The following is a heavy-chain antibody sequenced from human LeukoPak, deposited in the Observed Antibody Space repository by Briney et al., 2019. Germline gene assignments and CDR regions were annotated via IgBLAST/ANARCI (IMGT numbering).Heavy chain of an antibody. V-gene: IGHV1-8*01. CDR3: ARGLLLWFGESY. D-gene: IGHD3-10*01. J-gene: IGHJ4*02. CDR1: GYSFTSYD. CDR2: MNPNSGNT. Sequence: ASVKVSCKASGYSFTSYDINWVRQATGQGLEWMGWMNPNSGNTGYAQKFQGRVTMTRNTSISTAYMELSSLRSEDTAVYYCARGLLLWFGESYWGQGTLVTVSS.